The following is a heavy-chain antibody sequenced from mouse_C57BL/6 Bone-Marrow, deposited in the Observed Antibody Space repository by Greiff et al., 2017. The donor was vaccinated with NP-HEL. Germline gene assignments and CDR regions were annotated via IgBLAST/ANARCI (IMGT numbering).Heavy chain of an antibody. CDR3: ARLYYDYDGAY. J-gene: IGHJ3*01. V-gene: IGHV1-54*01. CDR2: INPGSGGT. D-gene: IGHD2-4*01. CDR1: GYAFTNYL. Sequence: QVHVKQSGAELVRPGTSVKVSCKASGYAFTNYLIEWVTQRPGPGLEWIGAINPGSGGTNYNEKFKGKATLTADKSSSLAYMQLSSLTSEDSAVYFCARLYYDYDGAYWGQGTLVTVSA.